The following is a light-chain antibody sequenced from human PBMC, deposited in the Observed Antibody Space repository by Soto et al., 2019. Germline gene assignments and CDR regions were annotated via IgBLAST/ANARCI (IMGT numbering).Light chain of an antibody. CDR2: EVT. Sequence: QAVVTQPASVSGSPGQSITISCTGTSSDVGSYNLVSWYQHLPGKAPKLIIYEVTERPSGISSRFSGSKSGNTASLTISGLQGEDEAYYYCCSYAGSSLLVFGGGTKLTVL. J-gene: IGLJ3*02. V-gene: IGLV2-23*02. CDR3: CSYAGSSLLV. CDR1: SSDVGSYNL.